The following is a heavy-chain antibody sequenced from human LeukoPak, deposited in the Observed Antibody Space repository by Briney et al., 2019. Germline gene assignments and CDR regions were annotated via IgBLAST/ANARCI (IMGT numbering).Heavy chain of an antibody. V-gene: IGHV3-23*01. J-gene: IGHJ6*02. D-gene: IGHD6-19*01. CDR1: GFTFSSYA. Sequence: SGGSLRLSCAASGFTFSSYAMSWVRQAPGKGLEWVSAISGSGGSTYYADSVKGRFTISRDNSKNTLYLQMNSLRAEDMAVYYCAKAGISDRVAGTFGVYYGMDVWGQGTTVTVSS. CDR2: ISGSGGST. CDR3: AKAGISDRVAGTFGVYYGMDV.